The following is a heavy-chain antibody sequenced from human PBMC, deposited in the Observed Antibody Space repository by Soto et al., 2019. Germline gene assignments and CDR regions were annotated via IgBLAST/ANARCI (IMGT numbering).Heavy chain of an antibody. J-gene: IGHJ5*02. Sequence: XVKVSCKASGGTFSSYTISWVRQAPGQGLEWMGRIIPILGIANYAQKFQGRVTITADKSTSTAYMELSSLRSEDTAVYYCAREPVYCSSTSCTGPWGQGTLVTVAS. CDR2: IIPILGIA. CDR3: AREPVYCSSTSCTGP. V-gene: IGHV1-69*04. CDR1: GGTFSSYT. D-gene: IGHD2-2*01.